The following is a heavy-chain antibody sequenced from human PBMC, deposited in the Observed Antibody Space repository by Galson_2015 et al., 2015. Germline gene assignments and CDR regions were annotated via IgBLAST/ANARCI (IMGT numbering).Heavy chain of an antibody. CDR1: GGTFSSYA. J-gene: IGHJ6*03. CDR2: IIPIFGTA. CDR3: ARGGERYFDWLSFSCGFNYMDV. V-gene: IGHV1-69*13. Sequence: SVKVSCKASGGTFSSYAISWVRQAPGQGLECMGGIIPIFGTANYAQKFQGRVTITADESTSTAYMELSSLRSEDTAVYYCARGGERYFDWLSFSCGFNYMDVWGKGTTVAGSS. D-gene: IGHD3-9*01.